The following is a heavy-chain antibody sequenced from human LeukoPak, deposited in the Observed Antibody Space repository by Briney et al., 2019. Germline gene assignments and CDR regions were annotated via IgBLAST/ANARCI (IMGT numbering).Heavy chain of an antibody. Sequence: ASVKVSCKASGYTFTSYAMHWVRQAPGQGLEWMGWISAYNGNTNYAQKLQGRVTMTTDTSTSTAYMELRSLRSDDTAVYYCARGNSMTTVTLFDPWGQGTLVTVSS. CDR1: GYTFTSYA. CDR2: ISAYNGNT. J-gene: IGHJ5*02. D-gene: IGHD4-11*01. CDR3: ARGNSMTTVTLFDP. V-gene: IGHV1-18*01.